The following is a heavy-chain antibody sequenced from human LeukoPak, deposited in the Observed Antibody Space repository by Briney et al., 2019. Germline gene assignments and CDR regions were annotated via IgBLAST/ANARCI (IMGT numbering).Heavy chain of an antibody. J-gene: IGHJ4*02. CDR2: ISTSGTTI. CDR1: GFTFSTYE. CDR3: ARLSYGPDY. D-gene: IGHD5-18*01. V-gene: IGHV3-48*03. Sequence: PGGSLRLSCAASGFTFSTYEMNWVRQAPGKGLEWVSYISTSGTTISYADSVKGRFTISRDNAKKSLYLQMNSLRAEDTAVYYCARLSYGPDYWGQGTLVTVSS.